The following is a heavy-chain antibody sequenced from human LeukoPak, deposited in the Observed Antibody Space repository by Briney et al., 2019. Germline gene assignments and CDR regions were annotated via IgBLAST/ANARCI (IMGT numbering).Heavy chain of an antibody. CDR2: VYYTGSI. J-gene: IGHJ5*02. D-gene: IGHD3-10*01. V-gene: IGHV4-59*01. Sequence: SETLSLTCTVSGGSISSYSWSWIRQPPGKGLEWVGYVYYTGSINYNPSLKSRVTISVDTSKNQFSLKLSSVTAADTAVYYCARGSSSGSYHPLDPWGQGTLVTVSS. CDR3: ARGSSSGSYHPLDP. CDR1: GGSISSYS.